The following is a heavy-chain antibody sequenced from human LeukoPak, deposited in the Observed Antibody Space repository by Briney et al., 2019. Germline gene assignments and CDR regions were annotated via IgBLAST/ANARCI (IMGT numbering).Heavy chain of an antibody. CDR3: ARDTTDGMVRGVTRPYYFDY. V-gene: IGHV4-61*02. D-gene: IGHD3-10*01. J-gene: IGHJ4*02. CDR1: VGSISSGSYC. CDR2: IYTSGST. Sequence: SQTLSLTCTVSVGSISSGSYCWTWIRQHPGKGLEWIGRIYTSGSTNYNLSLKSRVTMSVDTSKNQFSLKLSSVTAADTAVYYCARDTTDGMVRGVTRPYYFDYWGQGTLVTVSS.